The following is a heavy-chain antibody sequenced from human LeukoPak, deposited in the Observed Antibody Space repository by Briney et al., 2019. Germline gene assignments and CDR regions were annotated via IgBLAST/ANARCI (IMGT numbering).Heavy chain of an antibody. J-gene: IGHJ5*02. D-gene: IGHD1-26*01. CDR2: ISARNGNT. CDR3: ARVGAEVTPFADP. CDR1: GYTFSIYG. Sequence: ASLRVSCKASGYTFSIYGVTWVRQAPGQGLEWMGWISARNGNTNYAQKVQGRLTMSTDTSTSTAYMDLRSLTYDETAVYFCARVGAEVTPFADPWGQGTLVTVSS. V-gene: IGHV1-18*01.